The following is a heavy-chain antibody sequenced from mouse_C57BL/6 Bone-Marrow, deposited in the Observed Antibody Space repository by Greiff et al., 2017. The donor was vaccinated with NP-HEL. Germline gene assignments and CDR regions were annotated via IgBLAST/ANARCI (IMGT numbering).Heavy chain of an antibody. V-gene: IGHV7-1*01. D-gene: IGHD1-1*01. CDR3: ARDAFHYYGSSYWYFDV. CDR1: GFTFSDFY. Sequence: EVKLQESGGGLVQSGRSLRLSCATSGFTFSDFYMEWVRQAPGKGLEWIAASRNKANDYTTEYSASVKGRFIVSRDTSQSILYLQMNALRAEDTAIYYCARDAFHYYGSSYWYFDVWGTGTTVTVSS. J-gene: IGHJ1*03. CDR2: SRNKANDYTT.